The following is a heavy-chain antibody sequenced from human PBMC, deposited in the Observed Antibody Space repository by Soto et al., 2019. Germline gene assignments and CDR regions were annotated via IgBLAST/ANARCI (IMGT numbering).Heavy chain of an antibody. V-gene: IGHV3-23*01. Sequence: GGSLRLSCVASGFNFKKFAMAWVRQAAGEGLEWVSGISCCGGSASYADSVKGRFSIARDDSKNTVSLQLNSLRVEDTAQYYCAKADGQQWLIPHLDNWGQGTLVTVSS. CDR3: AKADGQQWLIPHLDN. CDR2: ISCCGGSA. CDR1: GFNFKKFA. D-gene: IGHD6-19*01. J-gene: IGHJ4*02.